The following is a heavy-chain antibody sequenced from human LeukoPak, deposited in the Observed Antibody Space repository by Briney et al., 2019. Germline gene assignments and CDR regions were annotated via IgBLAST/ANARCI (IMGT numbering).Heavy chain of an antibody. V-gene: IGHV4-34*01. CDR1: GGSFSGYY. CDR3: ARASGYYYFYFDY. D-gene: IGHD3-22*01. CDR2: IYYSGST. Sequence: SETLSLTCAVYGGSFSGYYWSWIRQPPGKGLEWIGSIYYSGSTYYNPSLKSRVTISVDTSKNQFSLKLSSVTAADTAVYYCARASGYYYFYFDYWGQGTLVTVSS. J-gene: IGHJ4*02.